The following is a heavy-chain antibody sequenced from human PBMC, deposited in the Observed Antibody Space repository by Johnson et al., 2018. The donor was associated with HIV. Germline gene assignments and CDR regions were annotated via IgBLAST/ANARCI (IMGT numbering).Heavy chain of an antibody. J-gene: IGHJ3*02. D-gene: IGHD3-3*01. Sequence: QVQLVEFGGGVVQPGRSLRLSCAASGFTFSTYVMYWVRQAPGKGLEWVALISHDGSNKFYADSVKGRFTISRDDAKNLLFLQMNSLTADDTAVYYCGRGGRVVMEDVFGIWGQGTMVTVSS. V-gene: IGHV3-30*03. CDR2: ISHDGSNK. CDR1: GFTFSTYV. CDR3: GRGGRVVMEDVFGI.